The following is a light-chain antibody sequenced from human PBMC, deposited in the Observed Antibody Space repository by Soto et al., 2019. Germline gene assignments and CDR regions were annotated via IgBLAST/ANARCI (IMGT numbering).Light chain of an antibody. J-gene: IGLJ1*01. CDR2: EDN. V-gene: IGLV6-57*04. CDR1: SGSIASSY. CDR3: QSYDSSNLYV. Sequence: NFMLTQPHSVSESPGKTVTISCTRSSGSIASSYVQRYQQRPGSAPTTVIYEDNQRPSGVPDRFSGSIDSSSNSASLTISGLKTEDEADYYCQSYDSSNLYVFGTGTKVTVL.